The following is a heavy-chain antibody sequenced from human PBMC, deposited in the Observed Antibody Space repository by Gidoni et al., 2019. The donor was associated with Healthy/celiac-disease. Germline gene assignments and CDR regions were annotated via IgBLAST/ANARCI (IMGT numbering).Heavy chain of an antibody. Sequence: QLQLQESGPGLVKPSETLSLTCTVSGGSISSSSYYWGWIRQPPGKGLEWIGSIYYSGSTYYNPSLKSRVTISVDTSKNQFSLKLSSVTAADTAVYYCARHYAGTGFDPLHAFDIWGQGTMVTVSS. CDR1: GGSISSSSYY. CDR2: IYYSGST. CDR3: ARHYAGTGFDPLHAFDI. D-gene: IGHD1-7*01. J-gene: IGHJ3*02. V-gene: IGHV4-39*01.